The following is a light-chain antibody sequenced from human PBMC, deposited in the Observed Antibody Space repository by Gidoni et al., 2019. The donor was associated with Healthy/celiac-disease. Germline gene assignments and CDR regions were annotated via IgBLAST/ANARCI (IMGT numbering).Light chain of an antibody. Sequence: SPGQSITISCTGTSGDVGGYNYVSWYQQHPGKAPKLMIYDVSNRPSGVSNRFSGSKSGNTASLTISGLQAEDEADYYCSSYTSSSTLGKVFGGGTKLTVL. V-gene: IGLV2-14*03. J-gene: IGLJ3*02. CDR3: SSYTSSSTLGKV. CDR2: DVS. CDR1: SGDVGGYNY.